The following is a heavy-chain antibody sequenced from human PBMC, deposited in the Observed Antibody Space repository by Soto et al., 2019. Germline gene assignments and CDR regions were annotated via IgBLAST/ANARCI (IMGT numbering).Heavy chain of an antibody. CDR2: IYYSGST. Sequence: SETLSLTCTVSGGSISSYYWSWIRQPPGKGLEWIGYIYYSGSTNYNPSLKSRVTISVDTSKNQFSLKLSSVTAADTAVYYCAREYRDGYNYDAFDIWGQGTMVTVS. J-gene: IGHJ3*02. D-gene: IGHD5-12*01. CDR3: AREYRDGYNYDAFDI. CDR1: GGSISSYY. V-gene: IGHV4-59*01.